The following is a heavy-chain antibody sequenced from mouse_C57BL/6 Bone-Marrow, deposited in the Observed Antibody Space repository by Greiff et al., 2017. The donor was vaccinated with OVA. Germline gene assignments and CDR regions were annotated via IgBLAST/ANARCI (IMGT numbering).Heavy chain of an antibody. Sequence: EVKLVESGGDLVKPGGSLKLSCAASGFTFSSYGMSWVRQTPDKRLEWVATISSGGSYTYYPDSVKGRFTISRDNAKNTLYLQMSSLKSEDTAMYYCARHGAPYWYFDVWGTGTTVTVSS. CDR2: ISSGGSYT. CDR3: ARHGAPYWYFDV. J-gene: IGHJ1*03. CDR1: GFTFSSYG. V-gene: IGHV5-6*01.